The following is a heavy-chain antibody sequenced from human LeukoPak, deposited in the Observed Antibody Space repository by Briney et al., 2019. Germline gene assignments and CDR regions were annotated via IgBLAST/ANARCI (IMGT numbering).Heavy chain of an antibody. CDR2: IRYDGSSK. Sequence: GGSLRLSCAASGFTFSSYGMHWVRQAPGKGLEWVAFIRYDGSSKYYADSVKGRFTISRDNSKNTLYLQMNSLRAEDTAVYYCAKARIVATPYYFDYWGQGTLVTVSS. D-gene: IGHD5-12*01. J-gene: IGHJ4*02. CDR3: AKARIVATPYYFDY. V-gene: IGHV3-30*02. CDR1: GFTFSSYG.